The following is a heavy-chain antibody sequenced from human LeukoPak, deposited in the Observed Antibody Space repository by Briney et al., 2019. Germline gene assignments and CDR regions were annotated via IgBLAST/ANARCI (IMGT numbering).Heavy chain of an antibody. J-gene: IGHJ4*02. Sequence: SETLPLTCTVSGGSISSYYWSWIRQPPGKGLEWIGYIYYSGSTNYNPSLKSRVTISVDTSKNQFSLKLSSVTAADTAVYYCARLGYSSSWYLDYWGQGTLVTVSS. D-gene: IGHD6-13*01. CDR1: GGSISSYY. CDR2: IYYSGST. V-gene: IGHV4-59*01. CDR3: ARLGYSSSWYLDY.